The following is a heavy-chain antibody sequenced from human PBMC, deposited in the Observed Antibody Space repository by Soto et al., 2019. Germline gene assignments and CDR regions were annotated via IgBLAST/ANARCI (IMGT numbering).Heavy chain of an antibody. CDR1: GGSFNRYY. D-gene: IGHD2-2*01. CDR3: ARGEFGVRYCSRTSHECAFDI. V-gene: IGHV4-34*01. J-gene: IGHJ3*02. Sequence: QVQLQQWGAGLLKPWETLSLTCAVYGGSFNRYYWSWIRQSPGKGLEWIGEINHRGSTNYKSVLKSRVTMSVDTTKNQISLKLTSVTAADTAMYYCARGEFGVRYCSRTSHECAFDIWGQGTMVTVSS. CDR2: INHRGST.